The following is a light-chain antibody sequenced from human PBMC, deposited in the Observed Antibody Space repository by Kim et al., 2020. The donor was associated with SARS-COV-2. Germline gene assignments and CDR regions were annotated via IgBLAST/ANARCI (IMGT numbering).Light chain of an antibody. Sequence: ASVRDRCIITCRASHPISTYLNWYLQRPGKAPSLLIYGASTLHSGVPSRFSGSGSGTDFTLTISSLQPEDFATYYCQQSYITPLTFGGGTKVDIK. CDR3: QQSYITPLT. CDR2: GAS. CDR1: HPISTY. J-gene: IGKJ4*01. V-gene: IGKV1-39*01.